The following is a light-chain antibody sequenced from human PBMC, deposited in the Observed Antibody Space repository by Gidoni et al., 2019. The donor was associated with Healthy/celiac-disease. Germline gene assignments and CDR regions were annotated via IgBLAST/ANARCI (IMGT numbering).Light chain of an antibody. CDR1: QSVSSY. CDR3: LQRVSWPQT. J-gene: IGKJ1*01. Sequence: EIVLTQYPATLSLSPGESATLSCRASQSVSSYLSWYQQKPGLAPRLLIYDASNRATGIPARFSGSGSGTDFTLTISSLEPEDLAVYYCLQRVSWPQTFGQGTKVEI. V-gene: IGKV3-11*01. CDR2: DAS.